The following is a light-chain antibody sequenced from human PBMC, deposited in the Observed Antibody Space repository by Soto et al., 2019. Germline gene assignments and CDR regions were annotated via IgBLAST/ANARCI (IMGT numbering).Light chain of an antibody. CDR1: XTXNDXF. CDR3: XQYGNSPEIX. CDR2: GAS. Sequence: DIVLTQSPGTLSLSPGERATLSCRASXTXNDXFXAWYQQKPGQSPRLLISGASIRAPGIPDRFSGSGSETDFTLTISRLEPEDFAFYYXXQYGNSPEIXFGPGTKVDIK. J-gene: IGKJ3*01. V-gene: IGKV3-20*01.